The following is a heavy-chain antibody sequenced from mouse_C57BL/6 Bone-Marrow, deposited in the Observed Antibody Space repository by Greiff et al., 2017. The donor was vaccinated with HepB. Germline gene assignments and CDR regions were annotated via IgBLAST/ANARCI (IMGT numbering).Heavy chain of an antibody. J-gene: IGHJ1*03. CDR2: IHPNSGST. V-gene: IGHV1-64*01. D-gene: IGHD1-1*01. CDR1: GYTFTSYW. Sequence: QVQLQQPGAELVKPGASVKLSCKASGYTFTSYWMHWVKQRPGQGLEWIGMIHPNSGSTNYNEKFKSKATLTVDKSSSTAYMQRSSLTSEDSAVYYCAREGITTVVAEGYFDVWGTGTTVTVSS. CDR3: AREGITTVVAEGYFDV.